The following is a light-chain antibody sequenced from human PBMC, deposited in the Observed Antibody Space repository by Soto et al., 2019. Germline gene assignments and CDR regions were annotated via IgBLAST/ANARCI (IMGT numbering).Light chain of an antibody. J-gene: IGLJ3*02. Sequence: QSALTQPRSVSGSPGKSVTISCTGTSSDVGGYDFVSWYQQHPGKAPKLMIYDVSKRPSGVPDRFSGSKSANSASLTISGLQAEDEALYYCCSYAGSYNLGVFGGGTKLTVL. CDR1: SSDVGGYDF. V-gene: IGLV2-11*01. CDR3: CSYAGSYNLGV. CDR2: DVS.